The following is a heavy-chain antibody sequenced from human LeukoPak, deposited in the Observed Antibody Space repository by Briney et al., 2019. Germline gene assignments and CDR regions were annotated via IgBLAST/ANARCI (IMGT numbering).Heavy chain of an antibody. CDR1: GGTFSSYA. V-gene: IGHV1-18*01. D-gene: IGHD3-10*01. Sequence: ASVKVSCKASGGTFSSYAISWVRQAPGQGLEWMGWISAYNGNTNYAQKLQGRVTMTTDTSTSTAYMELRSLRSDDTAVYYCARDPSITMGYYYYYYMDVWGKGTTVTVSS. CDR2: ISAYNGNT. J-gene: IGHJ6*03. CDR3: ARDPSITMGYYYYYYMDV.